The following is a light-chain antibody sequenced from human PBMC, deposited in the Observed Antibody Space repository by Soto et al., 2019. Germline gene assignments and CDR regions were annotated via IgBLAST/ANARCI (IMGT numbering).Light chain of an antibody. CDR2: TAS. CDR1: QDIRND. J-gene: IGKJ1*01. Sequence: AIHMTDSPSSLSASVGDIVTITCRASQDIRNDLSWYQHKPGKAPKLLIYTASSLHSGVPSRLSGSGSGTDLNLTISCLQSEDFATYYCQQSYSTPVTFGQGTKVDI. CDR3: QQSYSTPVT. V-gene: IGKV1-6*01.